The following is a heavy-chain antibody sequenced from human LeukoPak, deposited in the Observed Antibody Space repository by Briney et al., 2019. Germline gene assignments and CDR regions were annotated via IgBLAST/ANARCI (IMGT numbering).Heavy chain of an antibody. V-gene: IGHV1-69*13. CDR2: IIPIFGTA. CDR3: ARVSWFGELDSSERDYSYGMDV. Sequence: ASVKVSCKASGGTFSSYAISWVRQAPGQGLEWMGGIIPIFGTANYAQKFQGRVTITADESTSTAYMELSSLRSEDTAVYYCARVSWFGELDSSERDYSYGMDVWGQGTTVTVSS. CDR1: GGTFSSYA. J-gene: IGHJ6*02. D-gene: IGHD3-10*01.